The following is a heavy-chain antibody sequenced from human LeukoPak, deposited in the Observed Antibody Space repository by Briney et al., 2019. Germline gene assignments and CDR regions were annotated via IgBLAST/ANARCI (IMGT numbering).Heavy chain of an antibody. CDR1: GFTFSSYS. Sequence: GGSLRLSCAASGFTFSSYSMNWVRQAPGKGLEWVSSISSSSSYIYYADSVKGRFTISRDNAKNSLYLQMNSLRAEDTAVYYCARDGSDGTQGLYNWFDPWGQGTLVTVSS. D-gene: IGHD2-15*01. CDR3: ARDGSDGTQGLYNWFDP. J-gene: IGHJ5*02. V-gene: IGHV3-21*01. CDR2: ISSSSSYI.